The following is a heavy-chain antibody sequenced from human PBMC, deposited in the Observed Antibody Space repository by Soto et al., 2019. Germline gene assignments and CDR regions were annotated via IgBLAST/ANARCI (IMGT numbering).Heavy chain of an antibody. D-gene: IGHD3-3*01. CDR2: ISSSGSTI. V-gene: IGHV3-11*01. Sequence: GGSLRLACAASGFTFSDYYMSWIRQAPGKGLEWVSYISSSGSTIYYADSVKGRFTISRDNAKNSLYLQMNSLRAEDTAVYYCARGSYDFWSGYPSYYYYYMDVWGKGTTVTVSS. CDR1: GFTFSDYY. CDR3: ARGSYDFWSGYPSYYYYYMDV. J-gene: IGHJ6*03.